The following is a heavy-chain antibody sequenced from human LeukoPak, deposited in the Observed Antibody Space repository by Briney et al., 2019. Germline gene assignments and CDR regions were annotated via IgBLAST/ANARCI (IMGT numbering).Heavy chain of an antibody. CDR3: ARPGYCSSTSCSYDAFDI. Sequence: GESLQISCKGSGYSFTSYWIGWVRQLPGKGLEWMGIIYPGDSDTRYSPSFQGQVTISADKSISTAYLQWSSLKASDTAMYYCARPGYCSSTSCSYDAFDIWGQGTMVTVSS. D-gene: IGHD2-2*01. CDR2: IYPGDSDT. V-gene: IGHV5-51*01. CDR1: GYSFTSYW. J-gene: IGHJ3*02.